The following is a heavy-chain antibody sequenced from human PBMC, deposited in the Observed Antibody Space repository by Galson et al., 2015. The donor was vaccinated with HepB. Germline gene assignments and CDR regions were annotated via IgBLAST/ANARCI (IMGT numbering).Heavy chain of an antibody. CDR3: IKEADDAFAL. Sequence: SLRLSCAASGFTFDDYAMHWVRQAPGKGLEWVSYISWNSGTIGHADSVRGRFTISRDNGNNSLYLQMNSLRAEDTALYYCIKEADDAFALWGQGTMVTVSS. CDR2: ISWNSGTI. CDR1: GFTFDDYA. J-gene: IGHJ3*01. V-gene: IGHV3-9*01.